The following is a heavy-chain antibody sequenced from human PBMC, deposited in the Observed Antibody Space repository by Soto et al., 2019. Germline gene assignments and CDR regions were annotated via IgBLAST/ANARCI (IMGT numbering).Heavy chain of an antibody. Sequence: GGSLRLSCTASGFTFGDYAMSWFRQAPGKGLEWVVFIRSKAYGGTTEYAASVKGRFTISRDDSKSIAYLQMNSLKTEDTAVYYCTTYGDYSDAFDIWGQGTMVTVSS. V-gene: IGHV3-49*03. D-gene: IGHD4-17*01. CDR1: GFTFGDYA. J-gene: IGHJ3*02. CDR3: TTYGDYSDAFDI. CDR2: IRSKAYGGTT.